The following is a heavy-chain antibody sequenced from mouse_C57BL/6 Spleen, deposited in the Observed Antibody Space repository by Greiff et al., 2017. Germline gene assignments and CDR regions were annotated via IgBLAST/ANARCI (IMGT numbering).Heavy chain of an antibody. CDR1: GYTFTDYN. V-gene: IGHV1-22*01. D-gene: IGHD1-1*01. J-gene: IGHJ3*01. CDR3: AREAYYGSSRFAY. CDR2: INPNNGGT. Sequence: EVQLQQSGPELVKPGASVKLSCKASGYTFTDYNMPWVKQSPGKSLEWIGYINPNNGGTSYNQKFKGKATLTVDKASSTAYMELRSLTSEDSAVYYCAREAYYGSSRFAYWGQGTLVTVSA.